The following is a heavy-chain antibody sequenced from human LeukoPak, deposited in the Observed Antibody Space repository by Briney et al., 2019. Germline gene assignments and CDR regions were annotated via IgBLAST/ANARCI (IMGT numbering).Heavy chain of an antibody. J-gene: IGHJ4*02. CDR3: TTDPRLVRGVNDY. CDR1: GFTFSSYW. CDR2: IKSKTDGGTT. Sequence: GGSLRLSCAASGFTFSSYWMSWVRQAPGKGLEWVGRIKSKTDGGTTDYAAPVKGRFTISRDDSKNTLYLQMNSLKTEDTAVYYCTTDPRLVRGVNDYWGQGTLVTVSS. D-gene: IGHD3-10*01. V-gene: IGHV3-15*01.